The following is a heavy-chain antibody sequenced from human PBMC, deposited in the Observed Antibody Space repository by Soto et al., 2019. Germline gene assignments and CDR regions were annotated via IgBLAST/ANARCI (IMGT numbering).Heavy chain of an antibody. CDR3: AKVVVAAGHFDY. CDR2: IYYSGST. CDR1: GGSISSGGYY. Sequence: PSETLSLTCTVSGGSISSGGYYWSWIRQHPGKGLEWIGYIYYSGSTYYNPSLKSRVTISVDTSKNQFSLKLSSVTAADTAVYYCAKVVVAAGHFDYWGQGTLVTVSS. J-gene: IGHJ4*02. V-gene: IGHV4-31*03. D-gene: IGHD2-15*01.